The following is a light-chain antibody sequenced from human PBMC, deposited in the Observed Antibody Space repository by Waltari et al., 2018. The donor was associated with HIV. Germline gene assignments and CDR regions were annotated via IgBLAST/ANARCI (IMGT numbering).Light chain of an antibody. V-gene: IGLV2-14*01. CDR1: SSDVGGYNS. CDR2: EVS. Sequence: QSALPQPASVSGSPGQSITISCPGTSSDVGGYNSVSWYPQHPGKAPKLRIYEVSKRPSGVSNRFSGSKSGNTASLTISGLQAEDEADYYCSSYTSSSVVFGGGTKLTVL. CDR3: SSYTSSSVV. J-gene: IGLJ2*01.